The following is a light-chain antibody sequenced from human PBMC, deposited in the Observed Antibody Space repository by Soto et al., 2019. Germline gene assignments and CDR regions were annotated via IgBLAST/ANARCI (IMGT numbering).Light chain of an antibody. CDR2: AAS. CDR3: QQSYSTPIT. V-gene: IGKV1-39*01. CDR1: QGISSY. Sequence: DIQMTQSPSSLSASVGDRVTITCRASQGISSYLSWYQQKPGKAPKFLIYAASSLQRGVPSRFSDSGSGTDFTLTISSLQPEDFATYYCQQSYSTPITFGQGTRLEIK. J-gene: IGKJ5*01.